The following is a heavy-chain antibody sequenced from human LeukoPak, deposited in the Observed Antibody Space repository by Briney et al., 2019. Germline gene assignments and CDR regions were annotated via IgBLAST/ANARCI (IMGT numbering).Heavy chain of an antibody. D-gene: IGHD4-17*01. CDR2: MNPNSGNT. CDR3: ARENDYGDYSVWFDP. J-gene: IGHJ5*02. CDR1: GYTFTSYD. Sequence: GASVKVSCKASGYTFTSYDINWVRQATGQGLEWMGWMNPNSGNTGYAQKLQGRVAMTTDTSTSTAYMELRSLRSDDTAVYCCARENDYGDYSVWFDPWGQGTLVTVSS. V-gene: IGHV1-8*01.